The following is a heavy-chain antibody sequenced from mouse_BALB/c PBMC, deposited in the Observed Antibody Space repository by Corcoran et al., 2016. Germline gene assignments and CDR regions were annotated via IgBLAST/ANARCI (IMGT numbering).Heavy chain of an antibody. V-gene: IGHV9-3-1*01. CDR2: INTYTGEP. CDR3: ARGYGSSYNWYFDV. D-gene: IGHD1-1*01. CDR1: GYTFTNYG. J-gene: IGHJ1*01. Sequence: QIQLVQSGPELKKPGETVKISCKASGYTFTNYGMNWVKQAPGKGLKWMGWINTYTGEPTYADDFKGRFAFSLETSASTAYLQINNLKNEDTATYFCARGYGSSYNWYFDVWGAGTTVTVSS.